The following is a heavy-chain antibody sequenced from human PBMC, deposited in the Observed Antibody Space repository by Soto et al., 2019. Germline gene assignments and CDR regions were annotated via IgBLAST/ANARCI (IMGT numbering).Heavy chain of an antibody. J-gene: IGHJ6*02. V-gene: IGHV1-18*01. CDR3: AREGSSGWYEIASFVYYYYGMDV. Sequence: QVQLVQSGAEVKKPGASVKVSCKASGYTFPSYGISGVRQAPGQGLEWMGWSRASNGNTNYAQKLQGRVTMTTDTSTSTAYMELRSLRSDDTAVYYCAREGSSGWYEIASFVYYYYGMDVWGQGTTVTVSS. CDR1: GYTFPSYG. D-gene: IGHD6-19*01. CDR2: SRASNGNT.